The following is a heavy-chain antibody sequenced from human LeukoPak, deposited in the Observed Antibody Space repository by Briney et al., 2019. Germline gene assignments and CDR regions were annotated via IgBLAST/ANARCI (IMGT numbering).Heavy chain of an antibody. Sequence: GGSLRLSCAASGFTFSNYAMHWVRQAPGKGLEWVAIISYDGNNKYYTDSVKGRFTISRDKSKNTLYLQMNSLRAEDTAVYYCARDRDTAMGLWGQGTLVTVSS. V-gene: IGHV3-30-3*01. D-gene: IGHD5-18*01. CDR1: GFTFSNYA. CDR3: ARDRDTAMGL. J-gene: IGHJ4*02. CDR2: ISYDGNNK.